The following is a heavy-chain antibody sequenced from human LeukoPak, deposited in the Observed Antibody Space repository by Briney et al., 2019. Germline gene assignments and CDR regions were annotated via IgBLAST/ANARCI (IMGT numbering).Heavy chain of an antibody. D-gene: IGHD3-3*01. V-gene: IGHV1-2*02. J-gene: IGHJ4*02. CDR3: ARGRRGYLRASYFDY. CDR1: GYTFTAYY. CDR2: INPNSGGT. Sequence: ASVKVSCKASGYTFTAYYMHWVRQAPGQGLEWMGWINPNSGGTNYAQKLQGRVTMTTDTSTSTAYMELRSLRSDDTAVYYCARGRRGYLRASYFDYWGQGTLVTVSS.